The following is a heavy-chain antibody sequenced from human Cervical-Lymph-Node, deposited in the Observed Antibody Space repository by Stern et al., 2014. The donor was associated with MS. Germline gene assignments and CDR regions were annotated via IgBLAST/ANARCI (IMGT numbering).Heavy chain of an antibody. CDR1: GGSISSYY. CDR3: ARGATQAFDP. V-gene: IGHV4-59*01. CDR2: IYYSGSS. J-gene: IGHJ5*02. Sequence: VQLQESGPGLVKPSETLSLTCTVPGGSISSYYWSWIRQPPGKGLDWIGYIYYSGSSNYNPSLKIRVTISVDTSKNQFSLKLSSVTAADTAVYYCARGATQAFDPWGQGTLVTVSS.